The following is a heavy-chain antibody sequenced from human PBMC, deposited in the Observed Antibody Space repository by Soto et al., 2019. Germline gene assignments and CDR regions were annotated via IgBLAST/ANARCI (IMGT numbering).Heavy chain of an antibody. V-gene: IGHV1-69*13. CDR1: GGTFSSYA. CDR2: IIPIFGTA. J-gene: IGHJ3*02. CDR3: ARGAIRDGYNKNAFDI. D-gene: IGHD5-12*01. Sequence: SVKVSCKASGGTFSSYAISWVRQAPGQGLEWMGGIIPIFGTANYAQKFQGRVTITADESTSTAYMELSSLRSEDTAVYYCARGAIRDGYNKNAFDIWGQGTMVTVSS.